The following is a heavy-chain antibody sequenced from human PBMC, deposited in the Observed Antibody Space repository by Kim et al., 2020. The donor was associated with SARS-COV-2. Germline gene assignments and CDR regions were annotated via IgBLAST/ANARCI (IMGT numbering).Heavy chain of an antibody. J-gene: IGHJ4*02. D-gene: IGHD3-22*01. CDR3: VRLNYYDSSGYYYSPTITRLYFDY. V-gene: IGHV4-34*01. CDR2: INHSGST. Sequence: SETLSLTCAVYGGSFSGYYWSWIRQPPGKGLEWIGEINHSGSTNYNPSLKSRVTISVDTSKNQFSLKLSSVTAADTAVYYCVRLNYYDSSGYYYSPTITRLYFDYWGQGTLVTVSS. CDR1: GGSFSGYY.